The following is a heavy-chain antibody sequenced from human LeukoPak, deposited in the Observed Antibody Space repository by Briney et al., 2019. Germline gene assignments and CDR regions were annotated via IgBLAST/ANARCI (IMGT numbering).Heavy chain of an antibody. CDR1: GGSISSYY. J-gene: IGHJ4*02. D-gene: IGHD6-19*01. Sequence: PSETLSLTCTVSGGSISSYYWSWIRQPPGKGLEWIGYTYYSGSPKYNPSLKSRVTISLDTSKSQFSLKLSSVTAADTAVYYCARQYAYSSGHLDYWGQGTLVTVSS. CDR3: ARQYAYSSGHLDY. CDR2: TYYSGSP. V-gene: IGHV4-59*08.